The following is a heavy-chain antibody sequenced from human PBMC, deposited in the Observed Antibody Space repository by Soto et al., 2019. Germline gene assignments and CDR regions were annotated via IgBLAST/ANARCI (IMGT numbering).Heavy chain of an antibody. V-gene: IGHV1-8*01. CDR1: GYSFTGDD. CDR2: MNPNSANT. CDR3: TRGGSWYTPVTS. J-gene: IGHJ5*02. D-gene: IGHD6-13*01. Sequence: QVQLVQSGAEVKKPGASVKVSCKASGYSFTGDDINWVRQATGQGLEWMGWMNPNSANTGYAQKFQGRVTMTRNTSITTAYMELSSLQPDDTGVYYCTRGGSWYTPVTSWGQGTLVTVSS.